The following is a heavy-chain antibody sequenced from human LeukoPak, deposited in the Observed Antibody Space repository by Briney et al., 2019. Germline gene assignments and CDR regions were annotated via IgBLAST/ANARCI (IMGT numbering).Heavy chain of an antibody. D-gene: IGHD3-9*01. V-gene: IGHV4-39*01. J-gene: IGHJ4*02. Sequence: SETLSLTSTVSGASISSSSYYWAWIRQPPGKGLEWIGNIYYSGSTYYNPSLNSRVTISVDTSKNRFSLKLTSVTAADTAVFYCARLPQRSDVLTSYANSFDYWGQGTLVTVSS. CDR2: IYYSGST. CDR3: ARLPQRSDVLTSYANSFDY. CDR1: GASISSSSYY.